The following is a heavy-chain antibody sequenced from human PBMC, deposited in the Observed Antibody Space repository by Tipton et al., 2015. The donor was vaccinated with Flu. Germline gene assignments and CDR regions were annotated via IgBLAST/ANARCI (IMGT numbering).Heavy chain of an antibody. CDR1: GFDLITHG. Sequence: SGFDLITHGLNWVRQAPGKGLEWVASVSGNGKYTYYADSVRGRFIISRDNARKSLFLQIKSLRVEDTAMYYCARDEGDGFNDLDFWGQGTRVTVSS. CDR3: ARDEGDGFNDLDF. D-gene: IGHD5-24*01. CDR2: VSGNGKYT. J-gene: IGHJ4*02. V-gene: IGHV3-21*01.